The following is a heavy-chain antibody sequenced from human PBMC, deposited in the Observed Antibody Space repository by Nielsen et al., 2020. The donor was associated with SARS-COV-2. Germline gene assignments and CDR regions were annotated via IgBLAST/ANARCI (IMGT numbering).Heavy chain of an antibody. J-gene: IGHJ4*02. V-gene: IGHV3-23*01. Sequence: GGSLRLSCAASGFTFGSYAMSWVRQAPGKGLEWVSAISGSGGSTYYADSVKGRFTISRDNSKNTLYLQMNSLRAEDTARYYCARGFTGVVILPFEYWGQGTPVTVSS. CDR1: GFTFGSYA. D-gene: IGHD3-3*01. CDR2: ISGSGGST. CDR3: ARGFTGVVILPFEY.